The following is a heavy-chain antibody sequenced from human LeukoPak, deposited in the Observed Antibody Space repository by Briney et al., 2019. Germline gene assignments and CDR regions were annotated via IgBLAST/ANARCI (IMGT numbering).Heavy chain of an antibody. D-gene: IGHD3-10*01. V-gene: IGHV1-2*02. CDR2: INPNSGDT. CDR1: GYTFTGYY. CDR3: ARDPYPSSTYYYGSGYGMDV. J-gene: IGHJ6*02. Sequence: GASVKVSCKASGYTFTGYYMHWVRQAPGQGLEWMGWINPNSGDTNYAQKFQGRVTMTRDTSISTAYMELSRLRSGDTAVYYCARDPYPSSTYYYGSGYGMDVWGQGTTVTVSS.